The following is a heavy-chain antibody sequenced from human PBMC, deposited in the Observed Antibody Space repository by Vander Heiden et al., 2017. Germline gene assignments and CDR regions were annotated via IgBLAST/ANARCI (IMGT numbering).Heavy chain of an antibody. V-gene: IGHV3-23*01. CDR2: ISGSGGST. Sequence: VMSWVRQAKGKGLGWVSAISGSGGSTYYADSVKGRFTISRDNSKNTLYLQMNSLRAEDTFFYYWATAYDILTGYYLGDYYYYGMDVWGQGNTVTVSS. J-gene: IGHJ6*02. D-gene: IGHD3-9*01. CDR1: V. CDR3: ATAYDILTGYYLGDYYYYGMDV.